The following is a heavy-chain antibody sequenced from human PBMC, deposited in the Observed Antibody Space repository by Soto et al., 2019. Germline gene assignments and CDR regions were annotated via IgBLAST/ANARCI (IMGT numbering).Heavy chain of an antibody. CDR2: ISNDGSKT. CDR1: GFTFSTYT. J-gene: IGHJ4*02. D-gene: IGHD3-16*01. Sequence: GGSLRFSCGACGFTFSTYTMQWVRQAPGRGLEGVAVISNDGSKTHFADSVKGRFSISRDNSKNTLPLQMHSLTAEDTAVYYCADAHQFQPGHLGAAFDYWGQGTGVTVSS. V-gene: IGHV3-30-3*01. CDR3: ADAHQFQPGHLGAAFDY.